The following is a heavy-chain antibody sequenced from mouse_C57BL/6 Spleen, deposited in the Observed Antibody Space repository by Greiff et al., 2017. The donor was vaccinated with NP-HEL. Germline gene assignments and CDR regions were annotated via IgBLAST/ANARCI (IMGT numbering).Heavy chain of an antibody. V-gene: IGHV1-64*01. Sequence: VKLQQPGAELVKPGASVKLSCKASGYTFTSYWMHWVKQRPGQGLEWIGMIHPNSGSTNYNEKFKSKATLTVDKSSSTAYMQLSSLTSEDSAVYYCARGDYYGSSYGYYAMDYWGQGTSVTVSS. CDR2: IHPNSGST. CDR1: GYTFTSYW. J-gene: IGHJ4*01. D-gene: IGHD1-1*01. CDR3: ARGDYYGSSYGYYAMDY.